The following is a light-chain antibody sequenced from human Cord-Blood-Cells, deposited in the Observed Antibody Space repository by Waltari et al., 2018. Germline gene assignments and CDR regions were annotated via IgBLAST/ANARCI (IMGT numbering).Light chain of an antibody. CDR2: AAS. J-gene: IGKJ3*01. Sequence: DIHMTQSPSSLSASLGDRVTITCRASQSISSYLNWYQQKPGKAPKLLIYAASSLQSGVPSGFSGSGSGTDFTLTISSLQPEDFATYYCQQSYSTPFTFGPGTKVDIK. CDR1: QSISSY. CDR3: QQSYSTPFT. V-gene: IGKV1-39*01.